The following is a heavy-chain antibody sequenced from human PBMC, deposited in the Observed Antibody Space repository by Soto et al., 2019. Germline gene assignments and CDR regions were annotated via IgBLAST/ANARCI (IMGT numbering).Heavy chain of an antibody. CDR2: MNPNSGNT. Sequence: QVQLVQSGAEVKKPGASVKVSCKASGYTFTSYDINWVRQATGQGLEWMGWMNPNSGNTGYAQKFQGRVTMTRNTSISTAYMELSSLRSEDTAVYYCARGRGKLGYCISTSCYAPYYYYGMDVW. CDR3: ARGRGKLGYCISTSCYAPYYYYGMDV. V-gene: IGHV1-8*01. CDR1: GYTFTSYD. J-gene: IGHJ6*01. D-gene: IGHD2-2*01.